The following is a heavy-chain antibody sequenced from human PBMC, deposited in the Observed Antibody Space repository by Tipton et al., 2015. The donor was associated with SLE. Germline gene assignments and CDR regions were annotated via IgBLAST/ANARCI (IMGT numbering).Heavy chain of an antibody. CDR1: GGSISSYY. CDR3: ARDPGMSRYLDGRYFDY. J-gene: IGHJ4*02. D-gene: IGHD3-9*01. V-gene: IGHV4-31*03. Sequence: TLSLTCTVSGGSISSYYWSWIRQLPGKGLEWIGYLYYSGSTEYNPSLKSRVTISIDSSKSQLSLNLRSVTAADTAVYYCARDPGMSRYLDGRYFDYWGRGTQVTVSS. CDR2: LYYSGST.